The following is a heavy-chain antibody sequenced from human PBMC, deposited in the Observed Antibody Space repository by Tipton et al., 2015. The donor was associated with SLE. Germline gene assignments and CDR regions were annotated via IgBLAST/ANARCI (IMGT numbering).Heavy chain of an antibody. V-gene: IGHV3-30*03. D-gene: IGHD5-12*01. CDR1: GFTFSSYG. CDR3: AREDSGYDSYFDY. Sequence: SLRLSCAASGFTFSSYGMHWVRQAPGKGLEWVAVISYDGSNKYYADSVKGRFTISRDNSKNTLYLQMNSLRTEDTAVYYCAREDSGYDSYFDYWGQGTLVTVSS. CDR2: ISYDGSNK. J-gene: IGHJ4*02.